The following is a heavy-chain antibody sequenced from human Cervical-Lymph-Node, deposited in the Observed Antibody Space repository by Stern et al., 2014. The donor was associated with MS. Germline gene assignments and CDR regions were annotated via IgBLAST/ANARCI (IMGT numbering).Heavy chain of an antibody. CDR1: GFSLSTSGMC. CDR3: ARIYDSSGYYGAFDI. V-gene: IGHV2-70*01. Sequence: QDTLKESGPALVKPTQTLTLTCTFSGFSLSTSGMCVSWIRQPPGKALEWLALIDWDDDKYYSTSLKTRLTISKDTSKNQVVLTMTNMDPVDTATYYCARIYDSSGYYGAFDIWGQGTMVTVSS. D-gene: IGHD3-22*01. J-gene: IGHJ3*02. CDR2: IDWDDDK.